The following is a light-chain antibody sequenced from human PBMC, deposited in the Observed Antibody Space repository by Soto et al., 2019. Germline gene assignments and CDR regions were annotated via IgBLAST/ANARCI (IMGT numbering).Light chain of an antibody. CDR2: AAS. CDR1: QSLSSSY. Sequence: EIVLTQFPGTLSLSPGERATLSCRPSQSLSSSYLVWYQQKPGQAPRLLIYAASRRATGIPDRVSGSGSATEYTLTSSRLEPEDAAVYDCQQQGTLGQGTKLEIK. V-gene: IGKV3-20*01. J-gene: IGKJ2*01. CDR3: QQQGT.